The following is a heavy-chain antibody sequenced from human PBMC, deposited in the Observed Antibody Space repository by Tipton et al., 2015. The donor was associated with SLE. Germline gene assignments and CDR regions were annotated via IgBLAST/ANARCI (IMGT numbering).Heavy chain of an antibody. D-gene: IGHD3-22*01. V-gene: IGHV4-31*02. CDR2: IYSSGSS. Sequence: LRLSCTVSGVTISGGDYYWSWIRQHPGKGLEWIGYIYSSGSSKYSSSLKSRITISVDTSKNQFSLKLSSVTAADTAVYYCAVDYYDSSGYFDYWGQGTLVTVSS. J-gene: IGHJ4*02. CDR3: AVDYYDSSGYFDY. CDR1: GVTISGGDYY.